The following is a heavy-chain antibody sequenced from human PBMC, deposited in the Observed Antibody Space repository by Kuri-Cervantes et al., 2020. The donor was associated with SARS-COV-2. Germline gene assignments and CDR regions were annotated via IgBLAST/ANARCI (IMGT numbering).Heavy chain of an antibody. D-gene: IGHD4-17*01. CDR2: TYYSGST. Sequence: SETLSLTCTVSGGSISGYYWSWIRQRPGKGLEWIGYTYYSGSTNYNPSLKSRVTISVGTSRNLFSLKLVSVTAADTAVYFCARHEYGDSPFDSWGQGSLVTVSS. CDR3: ARHEYGDSPFDS. CDR1: GGSISGYY. J-gene: IGHJ4*02. V-gene: IGHV4-59*08.